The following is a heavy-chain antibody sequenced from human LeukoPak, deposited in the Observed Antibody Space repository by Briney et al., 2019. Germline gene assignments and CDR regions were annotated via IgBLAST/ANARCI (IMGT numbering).Heavy chain of an antibody. Sequence: GGSLRLSCAASGFTFSSYWMSWVRQAPGQGLEGVANIKEDGSEKYYVDSVKGRFTISRDNAKNSLYLQMNSLRAEDTAVYYCARELAVPRRPYYFDYWGQGTLVTVSS. D-gene: IGHD6-19*01. CDR2: IKEDGSEK. CDR3: ARELAVPRRPYYFDY. CDR1: GFTFSSYW. V-gene: IGHV3-7*01. J-gene: IGHJ4*02.